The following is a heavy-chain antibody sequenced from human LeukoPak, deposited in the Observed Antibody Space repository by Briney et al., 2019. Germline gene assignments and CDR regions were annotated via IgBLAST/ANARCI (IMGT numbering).Heavy chain of an antibody. V-gene: IGHV4-59*01. D-gene: IGHD3-22*01. Sequence: EPSETLSLTCTVSGGSISTYYWSWIRQPPGKGLEWIGDIYYSGSTNYNPSLKSRVTISMDTSKNQFSLKLSSVTAADTAVYYCARGDWEVITPDYWGQGTLVTVSS. CDR1: GGSISTYY. CDR2: IYYSGST. CDR3: ARGDWEVITPDY. J-gene: IGHJ4*02.